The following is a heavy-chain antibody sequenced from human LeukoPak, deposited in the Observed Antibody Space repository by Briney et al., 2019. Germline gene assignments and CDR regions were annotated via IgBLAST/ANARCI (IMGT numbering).Heavy chain of an antibody. Sequence: ASVKVSCKASGGTFGSYAISWVRQAPGQGLEWMGWINPNSGGTNYAQKFKGWVTLTRDTSVNTTYMELSRLTSDVTAVYFCARGTPGSYLGYWGQGTLVTVSP. CDR1: GGTFGSYA. CDR3: ARGTPGSYLGY. J-gene: IGHJ4*02. D-gene: IGHD3-16*02. V-gene: IGHV1-2*04. CDR2: INPNSGGT.